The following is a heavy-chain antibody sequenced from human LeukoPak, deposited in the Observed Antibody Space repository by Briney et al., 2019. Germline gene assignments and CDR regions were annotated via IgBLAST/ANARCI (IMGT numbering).Heavy chain of an antibody. Sequence: ASVKVSCKASGYTLTSYDINWVRQATGQGLEWMGWMNPDSGDTGYVQKFQGRVSMTRDTATSTAYVELRSLTSDDLAVYYCARSQKGMRVSFDYWGQGTLVTVSS. V-gene: IGHV1-8*01. CDR1: GYTLTSYD. CDR3: ARSQKGMRVSFDY. CDR2: MNPDSGDT. J-gene: IGHJ4*02.